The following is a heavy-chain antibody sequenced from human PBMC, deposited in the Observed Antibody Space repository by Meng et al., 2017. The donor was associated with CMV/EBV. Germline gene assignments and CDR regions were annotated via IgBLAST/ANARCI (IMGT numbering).Heavy chain of an antibody. Sequence: SVKVSCKASGGTFSSYAIGWVRQAPGQGLEWMGGIIPILGIANYAQKFQGRVTITADKSTSTAYMELSSLRSEDTAVYYCARDYTTGYYYYYGMDVWGQGTTVTVSS. V-gene: IGHV1-69*10. J-gene: IGHJ6*02. D-gene: IGHD3-9*01. CDR1: GGTFSSYA. CDR2: IIPILGIA. CDR3: ARDYTTGYYYYYGMDV.